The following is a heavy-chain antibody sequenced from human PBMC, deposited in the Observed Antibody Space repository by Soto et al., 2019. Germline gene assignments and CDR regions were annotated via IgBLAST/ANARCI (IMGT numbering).Heavy chain of an antibody. J-gene: IGHJ4*02. Sequence: QVQLVQSGAEMKKPGASVKVSCKASGYTFTSYDINWVRQATGQGLEWMGWMNPNSGNTGYAQKFQGRVTMTRNTSISTAYMELSRLRSEDTAVYYCAFGYSYGREALFDYWGQGTLVTVSS. CDR3: AFGYSYGREALFDY. CDR1: GYTFTSYD. V-gene: IGHV1-8*01. D-gene: IGHD5-18*01. CDR2: MNPNSGNT.